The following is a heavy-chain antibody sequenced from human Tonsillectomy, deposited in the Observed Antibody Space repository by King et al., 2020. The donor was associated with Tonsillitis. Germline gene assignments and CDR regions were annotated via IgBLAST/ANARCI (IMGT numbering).Heavy chain of an antibody. D-gene: IGHD5-18*01. CDR2: IYWNDDK. CDR1: GFSLSTSGVG. CDR3: AHSSGSQLWQGETDFDY. Sequence: TLKESGPTLVKPPQTLTLTCTFSGFSLSTSGVGVGWIRQPPGKALEWLALIYWNDDKRYSPSLKSRLTITKDTSKNQVVLTMTNMDPVHTATYYCAHSSGSQLWQGETDFDYWGEGTLVTVSS. J-gene: IGHJ4*02. V-gene: IGHV2-5*01.